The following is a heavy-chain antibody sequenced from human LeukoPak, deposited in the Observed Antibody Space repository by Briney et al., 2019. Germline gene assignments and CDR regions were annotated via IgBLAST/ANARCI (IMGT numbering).Heavy chain of an antibody. V-gene: IGHV3-21*01. CDR3: ARDVVAAMCY. J-gene: IGHJ4*02. CDR1: GFTVSSNY. D-gene: IGHD2-15*01. CDR2: ISSSSSYI. Sequence: PGGSLRLSCAASGFTVSSNYMSWVRQAPGKGLEWVSSISSSSSYIYYADSVKGRFTISRDNAKNSLYLQMNSLRAEDTAVYYCARDVVAAMCYWGQGTLVTVSS.